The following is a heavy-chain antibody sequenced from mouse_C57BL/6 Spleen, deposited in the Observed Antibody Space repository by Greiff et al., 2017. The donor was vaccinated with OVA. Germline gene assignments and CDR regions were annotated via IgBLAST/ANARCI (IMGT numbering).Heavy chain of an antibody. CDR2: IRNKANNHAT. CDR3: TRHIYYGNLYYFDY. CDR1: GFTFSDAW. V-gene: IGHV6-6*01. Sequence: EVKVEESGGGLVQPGGSMKLSCAASGFTFSDAWMAWVRQSPEKGLEWVAEIRNKANNHATYYAESVKGRFTISRDDSKSSVYLQMNSLRAEDTGIYYCTRHIYYGNLYYFDYWGQGTTLTVSS. J-gene: IGHJ2*01. D-gene: IGHD2-1*01.